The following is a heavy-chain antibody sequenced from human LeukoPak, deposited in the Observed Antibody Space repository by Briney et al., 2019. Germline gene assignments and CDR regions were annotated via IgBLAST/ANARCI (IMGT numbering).Heavy chain of an antibody. J-gene: IGHJ5*02. CDR1: DGSISSSSYY. V-gene: IGHV4-39*01. Sequence: SETLSLTCTVPDGSISSSSYYWGWIRQPPGKGLEWIGSIYYSGSTYYNPSLKSRVTISVDTSKNQFSLKLSSVTAADTAVYYCARHDVLWFGEFGWLDPWGQGTLVTVSS. CDR3: ARHDVLWFGEFGWLDP. D-gene: IGHD3-10*01. CDR2: IYYSGST.